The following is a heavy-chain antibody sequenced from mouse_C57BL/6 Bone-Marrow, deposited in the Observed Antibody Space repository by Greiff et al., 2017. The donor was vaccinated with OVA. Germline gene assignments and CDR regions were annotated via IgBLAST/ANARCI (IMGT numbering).Heavy chain of an antibody. CDR3: TKERDWDAMDY. V-gene: IGHV1-7*01. D-gene: IGHD4-1*01. Sequence: QVQLQQSGAELAKPGASVKLSCKASGYTFTSYWMHWVKQRPGQGLERIGYINPSSGYTKYNQKFKDKATLTADKSSSTAYMQLSSLTYEDSAVYYCTKERDWDAMDYWGQGTSVTVSS. J-gene: IGHJ4*01. CDR2: INPSSGYT. CDR1: GYTFTSYW.